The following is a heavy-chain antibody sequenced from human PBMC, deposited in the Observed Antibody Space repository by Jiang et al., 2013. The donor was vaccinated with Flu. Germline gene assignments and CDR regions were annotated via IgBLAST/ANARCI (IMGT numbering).Heavy chain of an antibody. CDR3: ARIFGGGDRFVAFDI. CDR2: IFSNDEK. V-gene: IGHV2-26*01. CDR1: GFSLSTARMG. D-gene: IGHD2-21*01. J-gene: IGHJ3*02. Sequence: KPTQTLTLTCTFSGFSLSTARMGVSWIRQPPGKALEWLAHIFSNDEKSYSTSLKGRLTISKDTSKSQVVLTMTNMDPVDTATYYCARIFGGGDRFVAFDIWGQGTMVTVSS.